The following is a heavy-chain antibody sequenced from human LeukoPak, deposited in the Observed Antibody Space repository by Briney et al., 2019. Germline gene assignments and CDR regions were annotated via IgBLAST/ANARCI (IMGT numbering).Heavy chain of an antibody. CDR3: ARARASGRSGFDY. Sequence: PGGSLRLSCAASGFTFSSYAMSWVRQAPGKGLEWVSYISSSSSTIYYADSVKGRFTISRDNAKNSLYLQMNSLRDEDTAVYYCARARASGRSGFDYWGQGTLVTVSS. V-gene: IGHV3-48*02. D-gene: IGHD2-15*01. CDR1: GFTFSSYA. CDR2: ISSSSSTI. J-gene: IGHJ4*02.